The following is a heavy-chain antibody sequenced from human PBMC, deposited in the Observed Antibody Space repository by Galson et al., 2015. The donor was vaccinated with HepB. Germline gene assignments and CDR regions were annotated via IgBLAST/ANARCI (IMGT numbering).Heavy chain of an antibody. CDR1: GFTFSSYS. Sequence: SLRLSCAASGFTFSSYSMNWVRQAPGKGLEWVSSISSSSSYIYYADSVKGRFTISRDNAKNSLYLQMNSLRAEETAVYYCARDLRGSGWYVDYWGQGTLVTVSS. D-gene: IGHD6-19*01. J-gene: IGHJ4*02. CDR2: ISSSSSYI. CDR3: ARDLRGSGWYVDY. V-gene: IGHV3-21*01.